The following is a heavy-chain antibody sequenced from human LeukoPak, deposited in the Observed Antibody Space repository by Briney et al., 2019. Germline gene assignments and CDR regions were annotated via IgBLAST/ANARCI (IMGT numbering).Heavy chain of an antibody. CDR2: IKQDGSEK. CDR1: GFTFRSYW. V-gene: IGHV3-7*01. CDR3: GRALGGGPLDY. D-gene: IGHD3-16*01. Sequence: SGGSLRLSCAASGFTFRSYWMSWVRQAPGKGLEGVANIKQDGSEKYYVDSVKGRFTISRDNAKNSLYLQMNSLRAEDTAVYYCGRALGGGPLDYWGQGTLVTVSS. J-gene: IGHJ4*02.